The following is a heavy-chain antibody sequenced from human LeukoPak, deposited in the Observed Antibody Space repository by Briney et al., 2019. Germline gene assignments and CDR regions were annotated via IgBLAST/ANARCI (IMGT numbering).Heavy chain of an antibody. CDR3: ARDQYDTWSRRGNFDS. CDR1: GFTFSRHG. Sequence: GGSLRLSCAASGFTFSRHGMHWVRQAPGKGLEWVAAIWYDGSNKYYADSVKGRFTISRDSSKNTLYLQMNSLRVEDTAVFYCARDQYDTWSRRGNFDSWGQGTLVIVSS. D-gene: IGHD3-3*01. J-gene: IGHJ4*02. CDR2: IWYDGSNK. V-gene: IGHV3-33*01.